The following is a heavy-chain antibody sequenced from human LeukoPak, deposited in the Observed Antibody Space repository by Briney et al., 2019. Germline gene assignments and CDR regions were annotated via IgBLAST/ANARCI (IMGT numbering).Heavy chain of an antibody. CDR2: IIPIFGTA. CDR3: ATSDPYSSTYYYYYYYMDV. Sequence: SVKVSCKASGGTFSSYAISWVRQAPGQGLEWMGGIIPIFGTANYAQKFQGRVTITTDESTSTAYMELSSLRSEDTAVYYCATSDPYSSTYYYYYYYMDVWGKGTTVTASS. V-gene: IGHV1-69*05. J-gene: IGHJ6*03. D-gene: IGHD6-13*01. CDR1: GGTFSSYA.